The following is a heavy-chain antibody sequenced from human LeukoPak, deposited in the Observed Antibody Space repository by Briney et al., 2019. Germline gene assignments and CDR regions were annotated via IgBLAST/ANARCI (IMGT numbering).Heavy chain of an antibody. Sequence: ASVKVSCKTSGYTFTGYYLYWVRQAPGQGLEWVGWIDPNTGGTYYVQKFQGRVTMTRDTTISTAYLELSRLTSDDTAVYFCAKYTAYDRHFDYWGQGALVTVSS. CDR2: IDPNTGGT. CDR3: AKYTAYDRHFDY. D-gene: IGHD5-12*01. J-gene: IGHJ4*02. V-gene: IGHV1-2*02. CDR1: GYTFTGYY.